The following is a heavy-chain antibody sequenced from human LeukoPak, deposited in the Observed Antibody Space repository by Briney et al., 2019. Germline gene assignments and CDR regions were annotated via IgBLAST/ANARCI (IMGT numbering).Heavy chain of an antibody. Sequence: SSETLSLTCTVSGGSISSSSYYWGWIRQPPGRGLEWIVCIYYSGSTYYNPSLKSRVTISVDTSKNQFSLKLSSVTAADTAVYYCASQKWELRVYYFDYWGQGTLVTVSS. V-gene: IGHV4-39*01. CDR2: IYYSGST. J-gene: IGHJ4*02. D-gene: IGHD1-26*01. CDR3: ASQKWELRVYYFDY. CDR1: GGSISSSSYY.